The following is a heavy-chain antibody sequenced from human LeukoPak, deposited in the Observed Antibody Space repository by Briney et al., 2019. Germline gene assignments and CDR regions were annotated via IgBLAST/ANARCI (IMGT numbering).Heavy chain of an antibody. CDR1: GYTFTSYG. Sequence: ASVKVSCKASGYTFTSYGISWVRQAPGQGLAWMGWISPYNGYTDYAQKLQGRLIMTTDTSTTTAYMELRSLRSDDTAVYYCVRDKNYYDNTDPKYHFDFWGQGTLVTVSS. J-gene: IGHJ4*02. V-gene: IGHV1-18*01. D-gene: IGHD3-22*01. CDR2: ISPYNGYT. CDR3: VRDKNYYDNTDPKYHFDF.